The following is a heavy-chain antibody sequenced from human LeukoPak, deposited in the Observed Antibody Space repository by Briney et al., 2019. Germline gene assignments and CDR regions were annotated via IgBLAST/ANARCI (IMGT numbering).Heavy chain of an antibody. CDR3: ARHPVLRYLGT. D-gene: IGHD3-9*01. Sequence: PSETLSLTCTVSGGSISSSNYYWGWIRQPPGKGLEWIGSIYYSGSTYYNPSLKSRVTISVDTSKNQFSLKLSSVSTADTAVYYCARHPVLRYLGTWGQGTLVTVSS. J-gene: IGHJ4*02. CDR2: IYYSGST. CDR1: GGSISSSNYY. V-gene: IGHV4-39*01.